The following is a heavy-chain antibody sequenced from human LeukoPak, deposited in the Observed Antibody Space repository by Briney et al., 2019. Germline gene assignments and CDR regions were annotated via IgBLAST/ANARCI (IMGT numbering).Heavy chain of an antibody. Sequence: SETLSLTCAVYGGSFSGYYWSWIRQPPGKGLEWIGEINHSGSTNYNPSLKSRVTISVDTSKNQISLKLSSVTAADTAVYYCARSGYCSSTSCYMRGYYFDYWGQGTLVTVSS. J-gene: IGHJ4*02. V-gene: IGHV4-34*01. CDR3: ARSGYCSSTSCYMRGYYFDY. CDR1: GGSFSGYY. CDR2: INHSGST. D-gene: IGHD2-2*02.